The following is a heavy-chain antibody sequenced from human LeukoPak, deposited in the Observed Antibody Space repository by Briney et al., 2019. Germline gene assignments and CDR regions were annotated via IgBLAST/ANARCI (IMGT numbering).Heavy chain of an antibody. D-gene: IGHD2-15*01. CDR2: ISGSGGST. CDR1: RFTFSSYA. CDR3: ARDRILTY. J-gene: IGHJ4*02. V-gene: IGHV3-23*01. Sequence: GGSLRLSCAGSRFTFSSYALTWVRLAPGKGLEWVSVISGSGGSTYYADSVKGRFTISRDNSKNTLYLQMNSLRAEDTALYYCARDRILTYWGQGTLVTVSS.